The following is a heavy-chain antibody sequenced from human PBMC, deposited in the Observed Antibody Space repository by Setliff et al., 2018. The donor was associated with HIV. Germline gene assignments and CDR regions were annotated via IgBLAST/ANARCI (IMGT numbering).Heavy chain of an antibody. CDR2: INHSGST. J-gene: IGHJ4*02. CDR1: GGSFSGHY. CDR3: ASKSSSSEEGVYFFDY. Sequence: PSETLSLTCAVYGGSFSGHYWSWIRQPPGKGPEWIGEINHSGSTNYNPSLKSRVTISVDTSKNQFYLRLSSVTAADTAVYFCASKSSSSEEGVYFFDYWGQGTLVTVSS. D-gene: IGHD6-6*01. V-gene: IGHV4-34*01.